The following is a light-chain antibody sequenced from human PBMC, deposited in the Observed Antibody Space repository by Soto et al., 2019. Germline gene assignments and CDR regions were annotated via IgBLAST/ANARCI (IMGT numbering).Light chain of an antibody. CDR2: WAS. V-gene: IGKV4-1*01. Sequence: IVMTQSPASLAVSLGERATINCKSSQSVLYSSNNQNYLAWYQRKPGQPPKLLIYWASTRESGVPDRFSGSGSGTDFTLTISSLQAEDVAVYYCQQYYSTPRTFGQGTKVDIK. CDR1: QSVLYSSNNQNY. J-gene: IGKJ1*01. CDR3: QQYYSTPRT.